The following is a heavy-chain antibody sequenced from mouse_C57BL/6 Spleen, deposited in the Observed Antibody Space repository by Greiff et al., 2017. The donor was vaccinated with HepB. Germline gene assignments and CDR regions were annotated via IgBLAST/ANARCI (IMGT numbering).Heavy chain of an antibody. CDR3: ARTGYYGSSDWYFDV. CDR2: IYPSDSET. V-gene: IGHV1-61*01. Sequence: QVQLQQPGAELVRPGSSVKLSCKASGYTFTSYWMDWVKQRPGQGLEWIGNIYPSDSETHYNQKFKDKATLTVDKSSSTAYMQLSSLTSEDSAVYYCARTGYYGSSDWYFDVWGTGTTVTVSS. J-gene: IGHJ1*03. D-gene: IGHD1-1*01. CDR1: GYTFTSYW.